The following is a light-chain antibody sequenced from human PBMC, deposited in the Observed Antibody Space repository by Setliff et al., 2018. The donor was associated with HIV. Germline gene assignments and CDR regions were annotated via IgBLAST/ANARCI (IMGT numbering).Light chain of an antibody. CDR1: SGDVGRYNL. J-gene: IGLJ1*01. CDR2: QAS. V-gene: IGLV2-14*02. Sequence: QSVLTQPASVSGSPGQSITISCTGTSGDVGRYNLVSWYQQQPGKPPKLMIYQASKRPSGVSNRFSGSKSGNTASLTISGLQAEDGADYHCCSYTSTSTLGVFGTGTKVTVL. CDR3: CSYTSTSTLGV.